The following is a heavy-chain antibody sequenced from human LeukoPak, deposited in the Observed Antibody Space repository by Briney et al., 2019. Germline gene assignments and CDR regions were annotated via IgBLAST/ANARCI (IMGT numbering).Heavy chain of an antibody. Sequence: PSETLSLTCTVSGGSMSSFFWSWIRQSPGTGLEWIGYIYYTGSTDYNPSLKSRVTISIDTSKNQFSLNLKSLTAADTAVYYCARWVGRFQSYFDPWGKGTLVTVSS. J-gene: IGHJ5*02. CDR2: IYYTGST. D-gene: IGHD1-26*01. CDR1: GGSMSSFF. V-gene: IGHV4-59*01. CDR3: ARWVGRFQSYFDP.